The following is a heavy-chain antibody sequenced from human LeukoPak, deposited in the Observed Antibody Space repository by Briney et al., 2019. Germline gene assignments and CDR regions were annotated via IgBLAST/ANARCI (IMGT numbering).Heavy chain of an antibody. D-gene: IGHD4-11*01. Sequence: SETLSLTCTVSGGXINSYYCSWIRQPPGKGLEWIGYIYYTGSTNYNPSLKSRVTISVDTSKNQFSLKLSSVTAADTAVYYCARGPLQPEFDYWGQGTLVTVSS. J-gene: IGHJ4*02. CDR3: ARGPLQPEFDY. V-gene: IGHV4-59*01. CDR1: GGXINSYY. CDR2: IYYTGST.